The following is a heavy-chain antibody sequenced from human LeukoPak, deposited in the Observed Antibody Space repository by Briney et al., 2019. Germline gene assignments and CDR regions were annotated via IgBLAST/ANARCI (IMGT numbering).Heavy chain of an antibody. Sequence: PSETLSLTCAVSGGSISSGGYSWSWIRQPSGKGLEWIGYIYHSGSTYYNPSLKSRVTISVDRSKNQFSLKLSSVTAADTAVYYCARRKHSSGYYIFDYWGQGTLVTVSS. CDR2: IYHSGST. V-gene: IGHV4-30-2*01. J-gene: IGHJ4*02. CDR1: GGSISSGGYS. D-gene: IGHD3-22*01. CDR3: ARRKHSSGYYIFDY.